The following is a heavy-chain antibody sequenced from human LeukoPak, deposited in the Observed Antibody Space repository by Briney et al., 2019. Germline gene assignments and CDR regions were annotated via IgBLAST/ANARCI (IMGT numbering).Heavy chain of an antibody. D-gene: IGHD4-17*01. CDR1: GYTFTGYY. J-gene: IGHJ6*03. CDR3: ATTVTYYYYMDV. CDR2: TNPNSGGT. V-gene: IGHV1-2*02. Sequence: ASVKVSCKASGYTFTGYYMHWVRQAPGQGLGWMGWTNPNSGGTNYAQKFQGRVTMTRDTSISTAYMELSRLRSDDTAVYYCATTVTYYYYMDVWGKGTTVTVSS.